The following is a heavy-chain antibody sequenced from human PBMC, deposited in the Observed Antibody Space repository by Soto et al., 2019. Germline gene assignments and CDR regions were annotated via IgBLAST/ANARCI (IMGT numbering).Heavy chain of an antibody. CDR1: GYTFTTYY. V-gene: IGHV1-46*04. Sequence: QGQLVQSGAEVKKPGASVKVSCKASGYTFTTYYIHWMRQAPGQEREWLGMFNPYTRGTRYAHKLQGRVTMTGDTCTSTGYMELSRLRSDDAAVYYCARLWGEIGTAFDRWGQGTLVNVSS. D-gene: IGHD1-1*01. CDR2: FNPYTRGT. J-gene: IGHJ5*02. CDR3: ARLWGEIGTAFDR.